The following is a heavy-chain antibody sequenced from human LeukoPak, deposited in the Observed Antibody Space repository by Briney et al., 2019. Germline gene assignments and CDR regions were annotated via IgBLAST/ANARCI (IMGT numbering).Heavy chain of an antibody. V-gene: IGHV4-61*02. J-gene: IGHJ5*02. CDR2: IYTSGST. D-gene: IGHD3-16*02. CDR1: GGSISSGSYY. Sequence: PSETLSLTCTVSGGSISSGSYYWSWIRQPAGKGLEWIGRIYTSGSTNYNPSLKSRVTISVDTSKNQFSLKLSSVTAADTAVYYCARDIGGIDPWGQGTLVTVSS. CDR3: ARDIGGIDP.